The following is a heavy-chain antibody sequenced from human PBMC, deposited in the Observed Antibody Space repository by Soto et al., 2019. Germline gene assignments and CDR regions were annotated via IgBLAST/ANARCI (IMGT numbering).Heavy chain of an antibody. J-gene: IGHJ4*02. D-gene: IGHD3-3*01. Sequence: SETLSLTCAVYGGSFSGYYWSWIRQPPGKGLEWIGEINHSGSTNYNPSLKSRVTISVDTSKNQFSLKLSSVTAADTAVYYCARSEVTYYDFWSSFDYWGQGTLVTVSS. V-gene: IGHV4-34*01. CDR2: INHSGST. CDR3: ARSEVTYYDFWSSFDY. CDR1: GGSFSGYY.